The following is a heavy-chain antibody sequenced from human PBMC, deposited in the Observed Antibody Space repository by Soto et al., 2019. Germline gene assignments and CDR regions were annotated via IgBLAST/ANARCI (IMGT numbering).Heavy chain of an antibody. CDR3: ARGRGRGYYYGSGSYSGNWNDVVPFDY. CDR2: IYYSGST. Sequence: SETLSLTCTVSGGSISSYYWSWIRQPPGKGLEWIGYIYYSGSTNYNPSLKSRVTISVDTSKNQFSLKLSSVTAADTAVYYWARGRGRGYYYGSGSYSGNWNDVVPFDYWGQGTLVTVSS. J-gene: IGHJ4*02. V-gene: IGHV4-59*01. CDR1: GGSISSYY. D-gene: IGHD3-10*01.